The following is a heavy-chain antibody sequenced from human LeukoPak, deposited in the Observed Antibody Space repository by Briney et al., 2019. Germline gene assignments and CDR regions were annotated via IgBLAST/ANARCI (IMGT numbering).Heavy chain of an antibody. CDR3: ARDRDCGDGGCYPHFDY. J-gene: IGHJ4*02. CDR1: GFTFSSNL. V-gene: IGHV3-7*01. Sequence: PGGPLRLPCAASGFTFSSNLMRWVRQAPGKGREWVANIRQDGSDKYYMDSVKGRFTISRDNAKNSLSLQMNSLRVEDTAVYYCARDRDCGDGGCYPHFDYWGQGVRVTVSS. D-gene: IGHD2-15*01. CDR2: IRQDGSDK.